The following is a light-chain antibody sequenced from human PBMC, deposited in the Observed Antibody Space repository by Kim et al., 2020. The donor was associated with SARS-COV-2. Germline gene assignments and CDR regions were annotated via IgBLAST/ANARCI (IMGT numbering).Light chain of an antibody. Sequence: SSELTQDPAVSVALGQTVRITCQGDSLRSYYASWYQQKPGQAPVLVIYGKNNRPSGIPDRFSGSSSGNTASLTITGAQAEDEADYYCNSRDSSGNHPDVFGTGTNVTGL. V-gene: IGLV3-19*01. CDR2: GKN. CDR1: SLRSYY. J-gene: IGLJ1*01. CDR3: NSRDSSGNHPDV.